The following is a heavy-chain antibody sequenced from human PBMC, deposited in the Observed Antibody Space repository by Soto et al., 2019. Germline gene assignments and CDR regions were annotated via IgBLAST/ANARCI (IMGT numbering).Heavy chain of an antibody. V-gene: IGHV3-33*01. Sequence: GGSLRLSCAASGFTFSSYGMHWVRQAPGKGLEWVAVIWYDGSNKYYADSVKGRFTISRDNSKNTLYLQMNSLRAEDTAVYYCARTVTIAAGFDYWGQGTLVTVSS. J-gene: IGHJ4*02. D-gene: IGHD4-17*01. CDR3: ARTVTIAAGFDY. CDR1: GFTFSSYG. CDR2: IWYDGSNK.